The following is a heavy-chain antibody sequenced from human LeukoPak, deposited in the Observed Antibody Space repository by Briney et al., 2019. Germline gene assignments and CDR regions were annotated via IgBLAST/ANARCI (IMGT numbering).Heavy chain of an antibody. CDR3: ARTDYDILTGARMDV. V-gene: IGHV1-69*13. D-gene: IGHD3-9*01. CDR1: GGTFSSYA. J-gene: IGHJ6*04. CDR2: IIPIFGTA. Sequence: SVKVSCKASGGTFSSYAISWVRQAPGQGLEWMGGIIPIFGTANYAQKFQGRVTITADESTSTAYMELSSLRSDDTAIYYCARTDYDILTGARMDVWGKGTTVTVSS.